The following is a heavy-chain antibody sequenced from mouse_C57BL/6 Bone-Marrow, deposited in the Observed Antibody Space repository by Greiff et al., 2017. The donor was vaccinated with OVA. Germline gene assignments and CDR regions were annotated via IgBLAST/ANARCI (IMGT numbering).Heavy chain of an antibody. J-gene: IGHJ1*03. CDR1: GFTFSNYW. D-gene: IGHD1-1*02. Sequence: EVNLVESGGGLVQPGGSMKLSCVASGFTFSNYWMNWVRQSPEKGLEWVAPIRLKSDNYATPYAESVKGRFTISRDDSNSSVYLQMNNLRAEDTGSYYCTDGYWYFDVWGTGTTVTVSS. CDR3: TDGYWYFDV. V-gene: IGHV6-3*01. CDR2: IRLKSDNYAT.